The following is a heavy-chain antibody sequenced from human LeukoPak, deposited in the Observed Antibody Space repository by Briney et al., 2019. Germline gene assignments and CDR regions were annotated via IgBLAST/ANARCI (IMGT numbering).Heavy chain of an antibody. CDR3: TTPDYYDSSGYYSQFDY. V-gene: IGHV3-15*01. J-gene: IGHJ4*02. CDR2: IKSKTDGGTT. D-gene: IGHD3-22*01. Sequence: GGSLRLSCAASGFTFSNAWMSWVRQAPGKGLEWVGRIKSKTDGGTTDYAAPVKGRFTISRDDSKNTLYLQMNSLKTEDTAVYYCTTPDYYDSSGYYSQFDYWGQGTLVTVSS. CDR1: GFTFSNAW.